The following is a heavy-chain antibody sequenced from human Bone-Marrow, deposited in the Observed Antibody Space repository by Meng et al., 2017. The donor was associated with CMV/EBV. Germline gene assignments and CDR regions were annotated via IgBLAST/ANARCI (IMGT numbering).Heavy chain of an antibody. V-gene: IGHV4-39*01. CDR2: IYYSGST. J-gene: IGHJ5*02. Sequence: SETLSLTCTVSGGSISSSSYYWGWIRQPPGKGLEWIGSIYYSGSTYYNPSLKRRVTISADTSKNQFSLKLSSVTAADTAVYYCARIVGATRSDWFDPWGQGTLVTVSS. CDR3: ARIVGATRSDWFDP. CDR1: GGSISSSSYY. D-gene: IGHD1-26*01.